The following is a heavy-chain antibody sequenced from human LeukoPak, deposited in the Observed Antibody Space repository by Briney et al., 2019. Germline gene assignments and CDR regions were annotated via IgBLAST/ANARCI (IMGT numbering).Heavy chain of an antibody. V-gene: IGHV1-2*02. D-gene: IGHD4-17*01. Sequence: ASVKVSCKASGYTFTGYYMHWVRQAPGQGLEWMGWINPNSGGTNYARKFQGRVTMTRDTSISTAYMELSRLRSDDTAVYYCASQTYGDYVRGMDVWGQGTTVTVSS. J-gene: IGHJ6*02. CDR1: GYTFTGYY. CDR2: INPNSGGT. CDR3: ASQTYGDYVRGMDV.